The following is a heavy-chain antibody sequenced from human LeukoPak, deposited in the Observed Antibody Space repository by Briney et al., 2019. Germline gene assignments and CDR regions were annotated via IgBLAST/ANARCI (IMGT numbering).Heavy chain of an antibody. V-gene: IGHV4-59*01. CDR1: GGSISSYY. CDR2: IYYSGST. Sequence: SETLSLTCTVSGGSISSYYWSWIRQPPGKGLEWIGYIYYSGSTNYNPSLKSRVTISVDTSKNQFSLKLSSVTAADTAVYYCARLRMGYYYDSSGCYPKAYYFDYWGQGTLVTVSS. D-gene: IGHD3-22*01. J-gene: IGHJ4*02. CDR3: ARLRMGYYYDSSGCYPKAYYFDY.